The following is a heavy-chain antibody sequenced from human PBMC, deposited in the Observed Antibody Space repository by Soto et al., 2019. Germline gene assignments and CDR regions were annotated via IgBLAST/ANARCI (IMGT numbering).Heavy chain of an antibody. V-gene: IGHV4-34*01. CDR3: ASRGYCSSTSCLLY. CDR1: GGSFSGYY. CDR2: INHSGST. D-gene: IGHD2-2*01. J-gene: IGHJ4*02. Sequence: PSETLSLTCAVSGGSFSGYYWSWIRQPPGKGLEWIGEINHSGSTNYNPSLKSRVTISVDTSKNQFSLKLSSVTAADTAVYYCASRGYCSSTSCLLYWGQGTLVTVSS.